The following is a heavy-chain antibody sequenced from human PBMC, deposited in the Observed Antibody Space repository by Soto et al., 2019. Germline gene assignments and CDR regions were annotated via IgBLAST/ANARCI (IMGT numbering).Heavy chain of an antibody. CDR2: IYYSGST. V-gene: IGHV4-59*01. J-gene: IGHJ3*02. D-gene: IGHD2-2*01. CDR1: GGSISSYY. CDR3: ASGCSSTSCPRRGADAFDI. Sequence: LSLTCTVSGGSISSYYWSWIRQPPGKGLEWIGYIYYSGSTNYNPSLKSRVTISVDTSKNQFSLKLSSVTAADTAVYYCASGCSSTSCPRRGADAFDIWGQGTMVTVSS.